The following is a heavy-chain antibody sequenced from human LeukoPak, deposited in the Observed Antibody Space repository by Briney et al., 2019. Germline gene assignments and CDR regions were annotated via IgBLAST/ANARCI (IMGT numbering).Heavy chain of an antibody. CDR1: GXXFXTYS. CDR3: AREDMTTGY. J-gene: IGHJ4*02. V-gene: IGHV3-48*02. CDR2: ISSRSDTI. Sequence: GRSLRLSCAASGXXFXTYSMNWXXXAXGXXXXWVSYISSRSDTIYYADSVKGRFTISRDNAKNSLYLQMNSLRDEDTAXYYCAREDMTTGYWGQGTLVTVSS. D-gene: IGHD4-17*01.